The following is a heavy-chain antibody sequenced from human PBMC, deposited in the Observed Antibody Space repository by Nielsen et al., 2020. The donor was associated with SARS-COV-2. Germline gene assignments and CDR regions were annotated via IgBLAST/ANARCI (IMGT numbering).Heavy chain of an antibody. CDR1: GFTFSSYA. D-gene: IGHD3-3*01. Sequence: GGSLGLSCAASGFTFSSYAMHWVRQAPGKGLEWVAVISYDGSNKYYADSVKGRFTISRDNSKNTLYLQMNSLRAEDTAVYYCARARTDFWSGYYNDYWGQGTLVTVSS. V-gene: IGHV3-30-3*01. J-gene: IGHJ4*02. CDR3: ARARTDFWSGYYNDY. CDR2: ISYDGSNK.